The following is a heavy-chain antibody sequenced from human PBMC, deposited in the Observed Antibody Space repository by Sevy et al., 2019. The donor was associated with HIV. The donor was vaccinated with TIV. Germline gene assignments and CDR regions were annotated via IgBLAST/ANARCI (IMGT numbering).Heavy chain of an antibody. D-gene: IGHD2-2*01. CDR2: IYYSGST. J-gene: IGHJ6*03. CDR1: GGSISSGGYY. Sequence: SDTLSLTCTVSGGSISSGGYYWSWIRQHPGKGLEWIGYIYYSGSTYYNPSLKSRVTISVDTSKNQFSLKLSSVTAADTAVYYCARDTPLGYCSSTSCSGHYYYYMDVWGKGTTVTVSS. CDR3: ARDTPLGYCSSTSCSGHYYYYMDV. V-gene: IGHV4-31*03.